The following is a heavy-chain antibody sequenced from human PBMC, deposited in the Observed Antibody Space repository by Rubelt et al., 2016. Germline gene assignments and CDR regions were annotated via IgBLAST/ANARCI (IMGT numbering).Heavy chain of an antibody. CDR1: GGSISSSSYY. D-gene: IGHD1-1*01. CDR2: IYYSGST. CDR3: ARVSSLRAVGIDY. V-gene: IGHV4-39*07. J-gene: IGHJ4*02. Sequence: QVQLQESGPGLVKPSETLSLTCTVSGGSISSSSYYWGWIRQPPGKGLEYIGSIYYSGSTYYNPSLKSRVTISEDTSKNQFSLKRSCVTAADTAVYYWARVSSLRAVGIDYWGQGTQVTVSS.